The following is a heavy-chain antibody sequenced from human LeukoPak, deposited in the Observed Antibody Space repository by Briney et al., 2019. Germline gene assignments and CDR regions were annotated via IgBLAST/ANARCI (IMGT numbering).Heavy chain of an antibody. V-gene: IGHV3-48*01. CDR1: GFTFSSYS. CDR2: ISSSSSTI. Sequence: GGSLRLSCAASGFTFSSYSMNWVRQAPGKGLEWVSYISSSSSTIYYADSVKGRFTISRDNSKNTLYLQMNSLRAEDTAVYYCAKDGPYSSSWYGWFDPWGQGTLVTVSS. J-gene: IGHJ5*02. D-gene: IGHD6-13*01. CDR3: AKDGPYSSSWYGWFDP.